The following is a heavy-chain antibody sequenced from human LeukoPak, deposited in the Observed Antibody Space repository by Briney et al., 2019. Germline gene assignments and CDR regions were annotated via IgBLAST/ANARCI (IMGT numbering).Heavy chain of an antibody. J-gene: IGHJ4*02. CDR1: GFTFSSYA. CDR2: IWYDGSNR. CDR3: ARDRRFGKLQQLVLGY. Sequence: GGSLRLSCAASGFTFSSYAMSWVRQAPGKGLEWVAVIWYDGSNRYYADSVKGRFTISRDNSKNTLYLQMNSLRAEDTAVYYCARDRRFGKLQQLVLGYWGQGTLVTVSS. D-gene: IGHD6-13*01. V-gene: IGHV3-33*08.